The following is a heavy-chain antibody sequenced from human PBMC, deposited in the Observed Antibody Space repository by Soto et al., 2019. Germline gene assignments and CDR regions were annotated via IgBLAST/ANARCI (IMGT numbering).Heavy chain of an antibody. D-gene: IGHD6-13*01. J-gene: IGHJ4*02. Sequence: PAGSLRLSCAASGFSFSSYVMAWVRQPPGKGLEGVSAMSGSGGSTYYPDSVKGRFTISRDNSENTLFLQMNSLRAEDTAVYYCAKASGSSWPYYFDAWGQGTLVTVPS. V-gene: IGHV3-23*01. CDR2: MSGSGGST. CDR3: AKASGSSWPYYFDA. CDR1: GFSFSSYV.